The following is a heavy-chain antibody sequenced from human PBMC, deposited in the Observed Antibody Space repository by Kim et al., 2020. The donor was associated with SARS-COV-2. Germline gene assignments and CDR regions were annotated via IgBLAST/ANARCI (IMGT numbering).Heavy chain of an antibody. V-gene: IGHV4-59*01. CDR3: ARVLSSRPLDGMDV. D-gene: IGHD6-6*01. Sequence: NPALTSPVTISVDPSKTQFSLKLSYVTAADTAVYYCARVLSSRPLDGMDVWGQGTTVTVSS. J-gene: IGHJ6*02.